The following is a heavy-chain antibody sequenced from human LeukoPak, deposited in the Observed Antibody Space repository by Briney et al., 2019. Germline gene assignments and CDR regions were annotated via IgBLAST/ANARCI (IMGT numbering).Heavy chain of an antibody. J-gene: IGHJ4*02. CDR1: GFTFSNAW. V-gene: IGHV3-15*01. CDR2: IKSKTDGGTT. CDR3: TAERWLQLRGGSDYFDY. D-gene: IGHD5-24*01. Sequence: VGSLRLSCAASGFTFSNAWMSWVRQAPGKGLECVGRIKSKTDGGTTDYAAPVKGRFTISRDDSKNTLYLQMNSLKTEDTAVYYCTAERWLQLRGGSDYFDYWGQGTLVTVSS.